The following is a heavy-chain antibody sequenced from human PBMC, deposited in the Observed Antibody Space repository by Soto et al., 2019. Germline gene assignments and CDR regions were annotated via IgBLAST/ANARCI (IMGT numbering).Heavy chain of an antibody. CDR2: ISAYNGNT. CDR1: GYTFTSYG. V-gene: IGHV1-18*01. J-gene: IGHJ5*02. D-gene: IGHD1-26*01. CDR3: ARDPGIVGATGSFNWFDP. Sequence: ASVKVSCKASGYTFTSYGISWVRQAPGQGLEWMGWISAYNGNTNYAQKLQGRVTMTTDTSTSTAYMELRSLRSDDTAVYYCARDPGIVGATGSFNWFDPWGQGTLVTVS.